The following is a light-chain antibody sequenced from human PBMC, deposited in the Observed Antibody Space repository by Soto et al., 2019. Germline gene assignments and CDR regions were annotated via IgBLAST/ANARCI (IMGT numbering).Light chain of an antibody. CDR1: QDISNC. J-gene: IGKJ1*01. Sequence: IPMTQSPSSLSASVGDRVTITCRASQDISNCLAWYQEKTGKVPKLLIYAASTLQSGVPSRFSGSGSGTDFTLTISSLQPEDVATYYCQKYDSGPWTFGQGTKVQIK. CDR3: QKYDSGPWT. V-gene: IGKV1-27*01. CDR2: AAS.